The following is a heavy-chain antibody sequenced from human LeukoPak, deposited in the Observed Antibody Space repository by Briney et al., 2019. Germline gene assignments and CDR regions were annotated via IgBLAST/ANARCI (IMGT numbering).Heavy chain of an antibody. D-gene: IGHD3-3*01. CDR2: IYYSGST. J-gene: IGHJ6*03. CDR1: GGSISSYY. CDR3: ARDSRITICGVAPITSTLYYYYYKDD. Sequence: PSETLSLTCTVSGGSISSYYWSWIRQPPGKGLEWIGYIYYSGSTNYNPSLKSRVTISVDTSKNQFSLKLSSVTAADAAVYYCARDSRITICGVAPITSTLYYYYYKDDWFKWSTV. V-gene: IGHV4-59*01.